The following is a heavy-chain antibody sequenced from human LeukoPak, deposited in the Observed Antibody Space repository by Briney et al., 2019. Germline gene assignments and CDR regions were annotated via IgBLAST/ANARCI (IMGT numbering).Heavy chain of an antibody. J-gene: IGHJ4*02. V-gene: IGHV3-23*01. Sequence: GGSLRLSCAASGFTFSSYSMNWVRQAPGKGLEWVSAISGSGTSTFYADSVKGRFTISRDNSKSTLYLQMNSLRAEDTAVYYCAKTRDSSDWQLLWYWGQGTLVTVSS. D-gene: IGHD2-21*02. CDR3: AKTRDSSDWQLLWY. CDR1: GFTFSSYS. CDR2: ISGSGTST.